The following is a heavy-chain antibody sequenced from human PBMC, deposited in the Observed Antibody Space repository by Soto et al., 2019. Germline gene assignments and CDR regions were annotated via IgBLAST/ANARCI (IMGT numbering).Heavy chain of an antibody. CDR3: ARDLNYYGSGPPGDYYGMDV. D-gene: IGHD3-10*01. CDR2: IIPIFGTA. V-gene: IGHV1-69*13. CDR1: GGTFSSYA. Sequence: GASVKVSCKASGGTFSSYAISWVRQAPGQGLEWMGGIIPIFGTANYAQKFQGRVTITADESTSTAYMELSSLRSEDTAVYYCARDLNYYGSGPPGDYYGMDVWGQGTTATVSS. J-gene: IGHJ6*02.